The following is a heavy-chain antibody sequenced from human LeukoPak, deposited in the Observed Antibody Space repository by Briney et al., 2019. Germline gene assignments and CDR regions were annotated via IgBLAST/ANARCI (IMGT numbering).Heavy chain of an antibody. CDR3: ARGGFRSSPLTGY. D-gene: IGHD6-6*01. Sequence: GASVKVSCKASGYTFTDYYMHWVRQAPGQGLEWMVWINPDSGGTNYAQKFQGRVTMTRDTSTSTVYMELSSLGSEDTAVYYCARGGFRSSPLTGYWGQGTLVTVSS. J-gene: IGHJ4*02. CDR2: INPDSGGT. V-gene: IGHV1-2*02. CDR1: GYTFTDYY.